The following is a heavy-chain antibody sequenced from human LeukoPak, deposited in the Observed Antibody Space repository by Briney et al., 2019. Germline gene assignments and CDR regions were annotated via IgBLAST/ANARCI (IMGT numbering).Heavy chain of an antibody. J-gene: IGHJ3*02. CDR1: GGSISSGGYC. V-gene: IGHV4-31*03. D-gene: IGHD2/OR15-2a*01. Sequence: SETLSLTCTVSGGSISSGGYCWSWIRQHPGKGLEWIGYIYYSGSTYYNPSLKSRVTISVDTSKNQFSLKLSSVTAADTAVYYCARGFYDEKAFDIWGQGTMVTVSS. CDR3: ARGFYDEKAFDI. CDR2: IYYSGST.